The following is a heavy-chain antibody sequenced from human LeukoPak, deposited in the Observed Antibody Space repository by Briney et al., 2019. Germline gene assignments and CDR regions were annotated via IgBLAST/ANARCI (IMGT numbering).Heavy chain of an antibody. Sequence: EASVKVSYKASGYTFTGYYMHWVRQAPGQGLEWMGRINPNSGGTNYAQKFQGRVTMTRDTSISTAYMELSRLRSDDTAVYYCARAPNQNIVVVPAAPFDPWGQGTPVTVSS. CDR1: GYTFTGYY. D-gene: IGHD2-2*01. CDR3: ARAPNQNIVVVPAAPFDP. CDR2: INPNSGGT. J-gene: IGHJ5*02. V-gene: IGHV1-2*06.